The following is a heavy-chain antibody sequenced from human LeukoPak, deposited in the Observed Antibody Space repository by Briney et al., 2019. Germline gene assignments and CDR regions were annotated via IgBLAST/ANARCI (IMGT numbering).Heavy chain of an antibody. CDR3: ARHRGAPYYYDSSGYGDWFDP. CDR2: IYYSGST. V-gene: IGHV4-59*08. Sequence: PSETLSLTCTVSGGSISSYYWSWIRQPPGKGLEWIGYIYYSGSTNYNPSLKSRVTISVDTSKNQFSLKLSSATAADTAVYYCARHRGAPYYYDSSGYGDWFDPWGQGTLVTVSS. CDR1: GGSISSYY. D-gene: IGHD3-22*01. J-gene: IGHJ5*02.